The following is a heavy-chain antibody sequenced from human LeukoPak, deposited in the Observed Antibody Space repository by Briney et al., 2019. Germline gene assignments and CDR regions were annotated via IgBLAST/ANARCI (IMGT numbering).Heavy chain of an antibody. V-gene: IGHV1-18*01. J-gene: IGHJ5*02. CDR1: GYTFTSYG. CDR2: ISAYNGNT. D-gene: IGHD6-19*01. Sequence: EASVKVSCKASGYTFTSYGISWVRQAPGQGLEWMGWISAYNGNTNYAQKLQGRVTMTTDTSTSTAYMELRSLRSDDTAVYYCARDLSPYSSGSLSWSLWFDPWGQGTLVTVS. CDR3: ARDLSPYSSGSLSWSLWFDP.